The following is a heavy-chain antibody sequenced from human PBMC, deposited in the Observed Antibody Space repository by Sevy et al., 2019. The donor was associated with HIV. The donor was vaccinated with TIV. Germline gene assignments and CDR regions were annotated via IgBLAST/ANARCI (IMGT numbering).Heavy chain of an antibody. V-gene: IGHV3-33*01. D-gene: IGHD6-19*01. CDR1: GFTFKNYA. CDR2: IWSDGSNK. J-gene: IGHJ4*02. Sequence: GGSLRLSCAASGFTFKNYAMHWVRQAPGKGLEWVAVIWSDGSNKYYADSVKGRFTISRDNPKNILYLQMNSLRVEDTAVYYCTRDPPYTSGCTHYFDSWGQGTLVTVSS. CDR3: TRDPPYTSGCTHYFDS.